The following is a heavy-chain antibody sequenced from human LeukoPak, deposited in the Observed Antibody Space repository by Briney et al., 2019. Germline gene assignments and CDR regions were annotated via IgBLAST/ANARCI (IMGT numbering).Heavy chain of an antibody. Sequence: GSLRLSCTASGFTFGDYAMSWVRQAPGKGLEWVGFIRSKAYGGTTEYAASVKGRFTISRDDSKSIAYLQMNSLKTEDTAVYYCTRVFPRGLYYYYYMDVWVKGTTVPVSS. D-gene: IGHD3-10*01. J-gene: IGHJ6*03. V-gene: IGHV3-49*04. CDR2: IRSKAYGGTT. CDR3: TRVFPRGLYYYYYMDV. CDR1: GFTFGDYA.